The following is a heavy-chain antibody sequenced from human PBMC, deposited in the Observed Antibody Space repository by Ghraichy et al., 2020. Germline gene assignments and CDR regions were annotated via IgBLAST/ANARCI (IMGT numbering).Heavy chain of an antibody. J-gene: IGHJ4*02. CDR2: ISGSGGST. Sequence: GGSLRLSCAASGFTFSSYAMSWVRQAPGKGLEWVSAISGSGGSTYYADSVKGRFTISRDNSKNTLYLQMNSLRAEDTAVYYCAKDRPSITMIVVVTLDYWGQGTLVTVSS. V-gene: IGHV3-23*01. CDR3: AKDRPSITMIVVVTLDY. D-gene: IGHD3-22*01. CDR1: GFTFSSYA.